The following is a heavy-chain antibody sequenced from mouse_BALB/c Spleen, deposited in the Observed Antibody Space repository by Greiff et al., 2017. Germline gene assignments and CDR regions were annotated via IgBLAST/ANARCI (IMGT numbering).Heavy chain of an antibody. J-gene: IGHJ4*01. CDR2: ISSGGSYT. D-gene: IGHD1-1*01. CDR1: GFTFSSNG. V-gene: IGHV5-6*01. Sequence: EVKVVESGGDLVKPGGSLKLSCAAPGFTFSSNGMSWVGQTPDKRLEWVATISSGGSYTYYPDSVKGRFTISRDNAKNTLYLQMSSLKSEDTAMYYCARHRAITTVVAGDAMDYWGQGTSVTVSS. CDR3: ARHRAITTVVAGDAMDY.